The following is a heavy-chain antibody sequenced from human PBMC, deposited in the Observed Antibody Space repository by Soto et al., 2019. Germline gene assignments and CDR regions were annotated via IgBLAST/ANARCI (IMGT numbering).Heavy chain of an antibody. CDR1: GFSFSIYN. CDR3: ARDERSVAVAPFFDY. CDR2: ISSSSNYI. V-gene: IGHV3-21*01. J-gene: IGHJ4*02. D-gene: IGHD6-19*01. Sequence: EVQLVESGGGLVRPGGSLRLSCAASGFSFSIYNMSWVRQAPGKGLEWVSFISSSSNYIYYADSVKGRFTISRDSAKNSLFLQMNNLRAEDTAVYFCARDERSVAVAPFFDYWGQGTQVTVSS.